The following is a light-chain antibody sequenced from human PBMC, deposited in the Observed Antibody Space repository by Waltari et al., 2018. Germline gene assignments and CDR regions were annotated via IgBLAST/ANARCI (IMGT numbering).Light chain of an antibody. CDR2: DVT. CDR1: SSDVGAYNY. Sequence: QSALTQPRSVSGSPGQSVTISCTGTSSDVGAYNYVLWYQQHPGKAPKLMIYDVTKRPSGVPDRFSGSKSGNTASLTISGLQAEDEADFYCCSYAGSYIWLFGGGTKLTVL. J-gene: IGLJ3*02. CDR3: CSYAGSYIWL. V-gene: IGLV2-11*01.